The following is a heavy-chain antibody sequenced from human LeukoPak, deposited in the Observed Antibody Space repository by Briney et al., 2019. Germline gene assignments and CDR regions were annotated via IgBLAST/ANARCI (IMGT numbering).Heavy chain of an antibody. V-gene: IGHV3-64D*06. CDR2: ISTDGRNT. Sequence: GGSLRLSCLATGFALSTYAMHWVRQAPGKGLEHVSPISTDGRNTYYADSVKGRFTISRDTSKNTLYLQMSSLRGDDTAVYYCLKGSQGPIWQQLVPDHWGQGTQVTVSS. J-gene: IGHJ4*02. CDR1: GFALSTYA. CDR3: LKGSQGPIWQQLVPDH. D-gene: IGHD6-13*01.